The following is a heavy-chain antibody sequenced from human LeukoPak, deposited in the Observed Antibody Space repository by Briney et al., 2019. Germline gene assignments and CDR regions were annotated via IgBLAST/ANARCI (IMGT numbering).Heavy chain of an antibody. D-gene: IGHD1-26*01. CDR1: GFTFSSYW. V-gene: IGHV3-74*01. CDR2: INTDGSST. CDR3: ARDRGAGIVGAIDY. Sequence: PGGSLRLSCAASGFTFSSYWMHWVRQAPGKGLVWVSRINTDGSSTSYADSVKGRFTISRDNAKNTLYLQMNSLRAEDTAVYYCARDRGAGIVGAIDYWGQGTLVTVSS. J-gene: IGHJ4*02.